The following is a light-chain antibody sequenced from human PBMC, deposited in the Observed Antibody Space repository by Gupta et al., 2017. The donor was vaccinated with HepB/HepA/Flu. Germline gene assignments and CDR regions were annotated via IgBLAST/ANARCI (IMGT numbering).Light chain of an antibody. J-gene: IGLJ1*01. CDR2: EVN. V-gene: IGLV2-18*02. CDR3: SSHTSINTYV. CDR1: NSDVGNYNR. Sequence: QSALTQPPSVSGSPGQSVTISCTGTNSDVGNYNRVSWYRQSPGTAPKVIIYEVNNRPSGVPERFSGSKSGNTASLTISGLQAEDEAEYYCSSHTSINTYVLGTGTKVTVL.